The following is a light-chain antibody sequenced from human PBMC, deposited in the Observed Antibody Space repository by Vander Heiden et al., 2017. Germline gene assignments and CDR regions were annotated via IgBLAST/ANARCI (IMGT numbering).Light chain of an antibody. CDR1: QSVSSY. CDR3: QQRSTWHPSS. Sequence: EIVLPQSPATLSLSPGARATLPCRASQSVSSYLAWDQQKPGQAPRLLSYDESNRATGIPARFSGSGSGTDFTLTISSLEPEAFAVYYCQQRSTWHPSSFGYGAKPEIK. CDR2: DES. V-gene: IGKV3-11*01. J-gene: IGKJ2*03.